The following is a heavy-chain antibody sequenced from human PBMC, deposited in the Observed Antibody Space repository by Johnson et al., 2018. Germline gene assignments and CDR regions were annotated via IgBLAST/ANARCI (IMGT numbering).Heavy chain of an antibody. Sequence: QVQLVQSGAEVKKPGSSVKVSCKATGGTFSSYVISWVRQAPGQGLEFMGGIIPLFDTPNYAQNFQGRVTITADKSRRTAYMELSSMRSEETAVYYFARVRDGSNFDAFDIWGQGTMVTVSS. CDR2: IIPLFDTP. J-gene: IGHJ3*02. CDR1: GGTFSSYV. CDR3: ARVRDGSNFDAFDI. D-gene: IGHD5-24*01. V-gene: IGHV1-69*14.